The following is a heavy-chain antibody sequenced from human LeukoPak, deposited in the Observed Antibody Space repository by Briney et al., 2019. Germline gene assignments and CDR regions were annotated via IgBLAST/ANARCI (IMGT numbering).Heavy chain of an antibody. Sequence: PGGSPRLSCAASGFTFSSYAMSWVRQAPGTGLEWVSGISGGGGSTYYADSVKGRFTISRDNSKNTVYLQMNSLRAEDTAVYYCAKRRAVAGTRGFDYWGQGTLVTVSS. V-gene: IGHV3-23*01. D-gene: IGHD6-19*01. CDR1: GFTFSSYA. CDR3: AKRRAVAGTRGFDY. CDR2: ISGGGGST. J-gene: IGHJ4*02.